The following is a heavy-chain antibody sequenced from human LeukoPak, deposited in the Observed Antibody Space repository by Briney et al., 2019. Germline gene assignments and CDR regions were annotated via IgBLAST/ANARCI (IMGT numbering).Heavy chain of an antibody. CDR1: GFTFSSYA. CDR3: AKVPVGTRYYYYYMDV. J-gene: IGHJ6*03. V-gene: IGHV3-23*01. CDR2: VSGSGGST. D-gene: IGHD1-1*01. Sequence: GGSLRLSCAASGFTFSSYAMSWVRQAPGKGLAWVSAVSGSGGSTYYADSVKGRFTISRDNSKNTLYLQMNSLRAEDTAVYYCAKVPVGTRYYYYYMDVWGKGTTVTVSS.